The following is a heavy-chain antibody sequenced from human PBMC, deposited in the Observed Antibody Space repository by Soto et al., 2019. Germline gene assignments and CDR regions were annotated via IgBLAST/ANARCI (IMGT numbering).Heavy chain of an antibody. CDR3: ARGLISRGLVATH. CDR2: MNSNSGNT. Sequence: QVQLVQSGAEVKKPGASVKVSCKTSGDSFTSYDINWVRQAPGQGLEWLGRMNSNSGNTGYSDNFQGRVSMTRDTASSTAELELTNRRADDTAVYYCARGLISRGLVATHWGQGTPVTVSS. D-gene: IGHD3-10*01. V-gene: IGHV1-8*01. J-gene: IGHJ4*02. CDR1: GDSFTSYD.